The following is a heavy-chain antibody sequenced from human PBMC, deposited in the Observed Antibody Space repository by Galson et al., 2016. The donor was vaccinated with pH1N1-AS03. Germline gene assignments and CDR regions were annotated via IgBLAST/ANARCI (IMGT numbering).Heavy chain of an antibody. CDR1: GFSLTTIGAG. V-gene: IGHV2-5*02. J-gene: IGHJ4*02. Sequence: PALVKPTQTLTLTCTFSGFSLTTIGAGVGWVRQPPGKALEWLALIYWDDDKRYRPSLKTRLSITKDPSRNQVVLTMTNVDPLDSGTYYCAHRYCSTDFSRYNFFDYWGQGTLLTVSS. CDR3: AHRYCSTDFSRYNFFDY. CDR2: IYWDDDK. D-gene: IGHD2-15*01.